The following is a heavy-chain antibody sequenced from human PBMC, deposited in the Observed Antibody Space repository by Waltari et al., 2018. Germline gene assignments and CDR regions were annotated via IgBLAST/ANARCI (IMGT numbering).Heavy chain of an antibody. CDR1: GSTFTGYY. CDR3: ARLRITMVRGLYGMDV. J-gene: IGHJ6*02. D-gene: IGHD3-10*01. V-gene: IGHV1-2*02. Sequence: GASVKVSCQASGSTFTGYYMHWVRQAPGQGLEWMGWINPNSGGTNYAQKVQGRVTMTRDTSISTAYMELSRLRSDDTAVYYCARLRITMVRGLYGMDVWGQGTTVTVSS. CDR2: INPNSGGT.